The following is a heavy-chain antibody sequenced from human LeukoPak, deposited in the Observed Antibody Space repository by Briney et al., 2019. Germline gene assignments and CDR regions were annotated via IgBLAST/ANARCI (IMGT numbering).Heavy chain of an antibody. D-gene: IGHD3-3*02. V-gene: IGHV3-53*01. Sequence: GGSLRLSCAASGFTVGTKYMNWVRQAPGKGLEWVSIIYSGGTTYYADSVKGRFTISRDPSKNTLSLQMNSLRAEDTAVYFCARVGDHFHWNLDFWGRGTLVTVSS. J-gene: IGHJ2*01. CDR3: ARVGDHFHWNLDF. CDR2: IYSGGTT. CDR1: GFTVGTKY.